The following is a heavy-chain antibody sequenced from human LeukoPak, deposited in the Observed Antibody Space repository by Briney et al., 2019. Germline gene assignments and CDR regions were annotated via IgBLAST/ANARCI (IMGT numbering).Heavy chain of an antibody. D-gene: IGHD6-13*01. V-gene: IGHV4-61*01. CDR1: GGSVSSGRYY. CDR2: MYYDGRT. CDR3: AREVDSTSWLDFDS. J-gene: IGHJ4*02. Sequence: SETLSLTCSVSGGSVSSGRYYWTWIRQPPGKGLEGIGYMYYDGRTNYNPSLKSRATISVDASKKQFSLELSSVTDAETAVYYCAREVDSTSWLDFDSWGQGTLVTVFS.